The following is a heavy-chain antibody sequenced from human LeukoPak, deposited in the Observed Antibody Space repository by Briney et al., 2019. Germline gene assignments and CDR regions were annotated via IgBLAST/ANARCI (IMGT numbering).Heavy chain of an antibody. CDR2: IYHSGST. D-gene: IGHD2-2*01. Sequence: SETLSLTCAVSGYSISNGYYWVWIRQPPGKGLEWIGSIYHSGSTYYNPSLKSRVTISVDTSKNQFSLKLSSVTAADTAVYYGIMAAAIVNAFDIWGQGTMVTVSS. V-gene: IGHV4-38-2*01. CDR3: IMAAAIVNAFDI. CDR1: GYSISNGYY. J-gene: IGHJ3*02.